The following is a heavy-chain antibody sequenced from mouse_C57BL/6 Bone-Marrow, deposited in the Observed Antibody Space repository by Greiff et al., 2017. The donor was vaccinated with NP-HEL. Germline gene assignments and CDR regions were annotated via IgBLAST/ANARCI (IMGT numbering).Heavy chain of an antibody. V-gene: IGHV1-82*01. J-gene: IGHJ1*03. CDR2: IYPGDGDT. CDR3: ARFPTVVPDWYFDV. D-gene: IGHD1-1*01. CDR1: GYAFSSSW. Sequence: VQLQESGPELVKPGASVKISCNASGYAFSSSWMNWVKQRPGKGLEWIGRIYPGDGDTNYNGKFKGKATLTADKSSSTAYMQLSSLTSEDSAVYFCARFPTVVPDWYFDVWGTGTTVTVSS.